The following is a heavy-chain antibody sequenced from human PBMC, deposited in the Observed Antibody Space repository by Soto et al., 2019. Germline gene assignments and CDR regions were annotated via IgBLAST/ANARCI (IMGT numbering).Heavy chain of an antibody. J-gene: IGHJ4*02. D-gene: IGHD5-12*01. CDR2: MFWDDDK. Sequence: QITLKESGPPLVKPTQTLTLTCSFSGFSLSTRGVGVGWIRQPPGKALEWLALMFWDDDKWYSPSLRSRLTITEDTSKIPVVLTMPNMDPVDTATYYCAHRSRGYAYYFDQWGQGTLVTVSS. CDR1: GFSLSTRGVG. V-gene: IGHV2-5*02. CDR3: AHRSRGYAYYFDQ.